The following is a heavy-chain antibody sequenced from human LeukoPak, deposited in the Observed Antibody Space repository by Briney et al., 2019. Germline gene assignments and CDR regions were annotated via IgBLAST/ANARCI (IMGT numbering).Heavy chain of an antibody. CDR1: GYTFTGYY. V-gene: IGHV1-2*02. CDR2: INPNSGGT. Sequence: ASVKVSCKASGYTFTGYYMHWVRQAPGQGLERMGWINPNSGGTNYAQKFQGRVTMTRDTSISTAYMELSRLRSDDTAVYYCARSRIVVVPAAISRYGMDVWGQGTTVTVSS. CDR3: ARSRIVVVPAAISRYGMDV. D-gene: IGHD2-2*01. J-gene: IGHJ6*02.